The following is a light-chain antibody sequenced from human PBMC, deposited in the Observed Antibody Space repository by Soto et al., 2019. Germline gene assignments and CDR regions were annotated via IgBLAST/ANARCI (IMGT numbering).Light chain of an antibody. CDR3: QHTFNSPPWT. CDR1: QNIDMY. CDR2: GAS. J-gene: IGKJ1*01. Sequence: DIHMTQSPSSLSAXXXXXVTITCRASQNIDMYLNWYQQKPGKAPRVLISGASNLQSGVPSRFSGSGSGTDFTLTISSLQPEDFASYFCQHTFNSPPWTFGQGTKVEVK. V-gene: IGKV1-39*01.